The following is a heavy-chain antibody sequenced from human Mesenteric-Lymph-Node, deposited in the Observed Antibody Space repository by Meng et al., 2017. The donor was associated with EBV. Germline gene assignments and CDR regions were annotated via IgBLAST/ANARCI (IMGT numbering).Heavy chain of an antibody. CDR2: IFHSGGT. CDR1: SGSISNSNW. D-gene: IGHD3-16*02. CDR3: ARITFGGAIGD. Sequence: QVQTQESGPGLVKPSGTLSLTCSVSSGSISNSNWWSWVCQPPGKGLQWIGEIFHSGGTNYNPSLKSRVTISVDKSKNQFSLKVNSLTAADTAVYYCARITFGGAIGDWGQGTLVTVSS. V-gene: IGHV4-4*02. J-gene: IGHJ4*02.